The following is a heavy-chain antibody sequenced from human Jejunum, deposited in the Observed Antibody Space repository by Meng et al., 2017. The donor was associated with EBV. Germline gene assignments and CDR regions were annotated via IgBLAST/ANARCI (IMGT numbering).Heavy chain of an antibody. CDR3: AHSPMRTSSSGYPRGFDY. J-gene: IGHJ4*02. CDR1: GFSLTTSGVG. CDR2: IYWDDDK. Sequence: QITLKESGPTLVHPTQTLTLTCTFSGFSLTTSGVGVGWIRQPPGKAPEWLALIYWDDDKRYSPSLKSRLTITKDTSKNQVVLTMTNMDPVDTGTYFCAHSPMRTSSSGYPRGFDYWGQGTLVTVSS. D-gene: IGHD5-12*01. V-gene: IGHV2-5*02.